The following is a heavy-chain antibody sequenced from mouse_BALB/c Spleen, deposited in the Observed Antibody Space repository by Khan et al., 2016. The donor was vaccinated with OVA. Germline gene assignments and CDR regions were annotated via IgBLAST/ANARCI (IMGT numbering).Heavy chain of an antibody. CDR2: ISYDGSN. D-gene: IGHD2-2*01. CDR3: ARALYGYDVYFDV. J-gene: IGHJ1*01. Sequence: QLQESGPGLVKPSQSLSLTCSVTGYSITSGDYWNWIRQFQGNKLEWMGYISYDGSNKYNPSLKNRISINRDTSKNQFFLTLNSVTDEDTATYDCARALYGYDVYFDVWGAGTTVTVSS. V-gene: IGHV3-6*02. CDR1: GYSITSGDY.